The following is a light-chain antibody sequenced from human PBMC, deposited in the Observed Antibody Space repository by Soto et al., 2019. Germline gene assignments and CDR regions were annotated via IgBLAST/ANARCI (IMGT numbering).Light chain of an antibody. CDR2: EAS. V-gene: IGKV1-8*01. CDR3: QQYYSDWT. J-gene: IGKJ1*01. Sequence: AIRMTQSPSSLSASTGDRVTITCRVSQGISSYLAWYQQKPGTAPKLLIYEASNLESGVPSRFSGSGSGTEFTLTISSLQPDDFATYYCQQYYSDWTFGQGTKVEIK. CDR1: QGISSY.